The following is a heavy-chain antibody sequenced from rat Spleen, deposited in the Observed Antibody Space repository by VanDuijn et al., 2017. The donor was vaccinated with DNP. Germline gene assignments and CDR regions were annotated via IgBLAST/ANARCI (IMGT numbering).Heavy chain of an antibody. CDR3: ARGSSSIYWYFDF. CDR2: IRYDGSIT. J-gene: IGHJ1*01. Sequence: EVQLVESGGGLVQPGRYLKRYCAASGFTFSDYKMAWVRQAPKKGLEWVATIRYDGSITYYRDSVKGRFNIARDNAKNTQYLQMDSLRSEATATYYCARGSSSIYWYFDFWGPGTMVTVSS. CDR1: GFTFSDYK. V-gene: IGHV5-7*01. D-gene: IGHD1-2*01.